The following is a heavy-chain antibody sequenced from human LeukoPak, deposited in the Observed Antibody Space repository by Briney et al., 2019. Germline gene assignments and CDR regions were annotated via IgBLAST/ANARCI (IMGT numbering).Heavy chain of an antibody. Sequence: GGSLRLSCAASGFTFSSYGMHWVRQAPGKGLEWVAFTRYDGSNKYYADSVKGRFTISRDNSKNTLYLQMNSLRAEDTAVYYCAKGKSATVTTSYFDYWGQGTLVTVSS. J-gene: IGHJ4*02. D-gene: IGHD4-17*01. V-gene: IGHV3-30*02. CDR3: AKGKSATVTTSYFDY. CDR2: TRYDGSNK. CDR1: GFTFSSYG.